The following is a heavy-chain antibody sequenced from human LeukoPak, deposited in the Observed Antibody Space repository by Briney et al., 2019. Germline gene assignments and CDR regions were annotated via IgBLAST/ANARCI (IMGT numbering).Heavy chain of an antibody. CDR2: ITGSGGSS. CDR3: AKGIRTVAGRGWYFDH. CDR1: GFTFSNYA. D-gene: IGHD6-19*01. V-gene: IGHV3-23*01. Sequence: GGSLRLSCSTSGFTFSNYAMTWVRQAPGKGLEWVSTITGSGGSSYYADSVKGRFIISRDSSVNTLYLQMSSLRVEDTALYYCAKGIRTVAGRGWYFDHWGQGTLVTVSS. J-gene: IGHJ4*02.